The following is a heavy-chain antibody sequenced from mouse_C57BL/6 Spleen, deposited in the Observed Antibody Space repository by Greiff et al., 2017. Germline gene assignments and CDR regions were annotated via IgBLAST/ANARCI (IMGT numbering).Heavy chain of an antibody. CDR3: ARAHYYGSRGYYFDY. D-gene: IGHD1-1*01. V-gene: IGHV1-64*01. CDR1: GYTFTSYW. Sequence: VQLQQPGAELVKPGASVKLSCKASGYTFTSYWMHWVKQRPGQGLEWIGMIHPNSGSTNYNEKFKSKATLTVDKSSSTAYMQLSSLTSEDSAVYYCARAHYYGSRGYYFDYWGQGTTLTVSS. J-gene: IGHJ2*01. CDR2: IHPNSGST.